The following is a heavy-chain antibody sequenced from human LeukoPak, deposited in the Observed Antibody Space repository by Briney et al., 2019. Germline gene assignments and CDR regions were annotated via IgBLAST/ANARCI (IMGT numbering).Heavy chain of an antibody. V-gene: IGHV3-48*03. J-gene: IGHJ6*02. Sequence: PGGSLRLSCAASGFTFSSYEMNWVRQAPGKGLEWVSYISSSGSTIYYADSVKGRFTFSRDNAKNSLYLQMNSLRAEDTAVYYCARDAPITIQQNYYYYYGMDVWGQGTTVTVSS. D-gene: IGHD3-3*01. CDR2: ISSSGSTI. CDR3: ARDAPITIQQNYYYYYGMDV. CDR1: GFTFSSYE.